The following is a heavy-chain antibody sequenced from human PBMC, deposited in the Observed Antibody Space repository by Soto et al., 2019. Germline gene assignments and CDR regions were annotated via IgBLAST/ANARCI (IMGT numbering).Heavy chain of an antibody. D-gene: IGHD2-15*01. V-gene: IGHV3-73*01. CDR1: GFTFSGSA. J-gene: IGHJ4*02. CDR2: IRSKANSYAT. Sequence: EVQLVESGGGLVQPGGSLKLSCAASGFTFSGSAMHWVRQASGKGLEWVGRIRSKANSYATAYAASVKGRFTISRDDSKKTAYLQMNSLKTEDTAVYYCTRHDGGYCSGGSCPPFDYWGQGTLVTVSS. CDR3: TRHDGGYCSGGSCPPFDY.